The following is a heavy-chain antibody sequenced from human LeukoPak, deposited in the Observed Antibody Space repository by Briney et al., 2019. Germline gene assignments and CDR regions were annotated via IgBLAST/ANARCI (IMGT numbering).Heavy chain of an antibody. CDR2: MNPSGGST. J-gene: IGHJ1*01. CDR1: GYTFTSYY. Sequence: ASVKVSCKASGYTFTSYYMHWVRQAPGQGLEWMGIMNPSGGSTSYAQKFQGRVTMTRDMSTSTVYMELSSLRSEDTAVYYCARDLEQEGSGYYYGYFQHWGQGTLVTVSS. CDR3: ARDLEQEGSGYYYGYFQH. D-gene: IGHD3-22*01. V-gene: IGHV1-46*01.